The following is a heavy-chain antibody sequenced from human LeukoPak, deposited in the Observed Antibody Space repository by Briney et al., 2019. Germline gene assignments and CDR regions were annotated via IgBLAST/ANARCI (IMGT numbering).Heavy chain of an antibody. CDR2: IMPISGTA. V-gene: IGHV1-69*06. D-gene: IGHD4-23*01. Sequence: SVKVSCKASGGTFSSYVINWVRQAPGQGLEWMGGIMPISGTANHAQKFQGRVTITADKSTGTAYMELSSLRSEDTAVYYCARNLYGGNSWDVFDYWGQGTLVTVSS. CDR3: ARNLYGGNSWDVFDY. J-gene: IGHJ4*02. CDR1: GGTFSSYV.